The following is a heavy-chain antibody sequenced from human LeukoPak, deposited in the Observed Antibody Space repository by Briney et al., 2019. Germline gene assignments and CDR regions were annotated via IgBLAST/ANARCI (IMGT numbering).Heavy chain of an antibody. D-gene: IGHD3-9*01. Sequence: GGSLRLSCAASGFSFSGFAMGWVRQAPGKGLEWVSAISGSGGSTYYADSVKGRFTISRDNSKNTLYLQMNSLRAEDTAVYYCAKDPGNFVEAGWFDPWGQGTLVTVSS. V-gene: IGHV3-23*01. CDR2: ISGSGGST. CDR1: GFSFSGFA. J-gene: IGHJ5*02. CDR3: AKDPGNFVEAGWFDP.